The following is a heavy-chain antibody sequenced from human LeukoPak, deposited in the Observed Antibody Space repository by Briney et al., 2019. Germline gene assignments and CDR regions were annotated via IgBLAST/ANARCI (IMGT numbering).Heavy chain of an antibody. V-gene: IGHV1-18*01. CDR2: ISAYNGNT. CDR1: GYTFTSYG. CDR3: ARGGGRRYYDYVWGSNFDY. J-gene: IGHJ4*02. Sequence: ASVKVSCKASGYTFTSYGISWVRQAPGQGLEWMGWISAYNGNTNYAQKLQGRVTMTTDTSTSTAYMEPRSLRSDDTAVYYCARGGGRRYYDYVWGSNFDYWGQGTLVTVSS. D-gene: IGHD3-16*01.